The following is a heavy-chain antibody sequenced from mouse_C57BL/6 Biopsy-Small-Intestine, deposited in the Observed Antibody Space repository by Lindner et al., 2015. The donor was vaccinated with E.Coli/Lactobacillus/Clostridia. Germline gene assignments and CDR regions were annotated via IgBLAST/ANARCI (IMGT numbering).Heavy chain of an antibody. J-gene: IGHJ2*01. CDR2: IIPIFGTP. D-gene: IGHD3-3*01. V-gene: IGHV1-81*01. CDR3: ARAALDAAMAPYYFDY. Sequence: SVKVSCKSSGGTFSNYAISWVRQAPGQGLEWMGGIIPIFGTPNYAQKFQGRVTITADKSTTTTYMDLSSLRSEDTAVYYCARAALDAAMAPYYFDYWGQGTLVTVSS. CDR1: GGTFSNYA.